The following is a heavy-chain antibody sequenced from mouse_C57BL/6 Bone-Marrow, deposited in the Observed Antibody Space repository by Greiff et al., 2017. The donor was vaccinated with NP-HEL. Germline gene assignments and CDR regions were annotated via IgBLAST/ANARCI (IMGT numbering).Heavy chain of an antibody. CDR1: GFSFNTYA. CDR3: VGYSNYEYAMDY. J-gene: IGHJ4*01. V-gene: IGHV10-1*01. D-gene: IGHD2-5*01. Sequence: VQLKESGGGLVQPKGSLKLSCAASGFSFNTYAMNWVRQAPGKGLEWVARIRSKSNNYATYYADSVKDRFTISRDDSESMLYLQMNNLKTEDTAMYYCVGYSNYEYAMDYWGQGTSVTVSS. CDR2: IRSKSNNYAT.